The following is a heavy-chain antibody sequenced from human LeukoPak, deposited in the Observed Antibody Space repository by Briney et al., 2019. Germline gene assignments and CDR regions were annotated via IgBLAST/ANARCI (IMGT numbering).Heavy chain of an antibody. J-gene: IGHJ5*02. D-gene: IGHD6-13*01. Sequence: PSETLSLTCTVSGGSISSGDYYWSWIRQPPGKGLEWIGYIYYSGSTNYNPSLKSRVTTSVDTSKNQFSLKLSSVTAADTAVYYCARARPGDSSSWYDRWYNWFDPWGQGTLVTVSS. CDR2: IYYSGST. V-gene: IGHV4-61*08. CDR3: ARARPGDSSSWYDRWYNWFDP. CDR1: GGSISSGDYY.